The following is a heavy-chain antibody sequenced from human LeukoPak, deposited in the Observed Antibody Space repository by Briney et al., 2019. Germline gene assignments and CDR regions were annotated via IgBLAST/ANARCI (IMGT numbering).Heavy chain of an antibody. J-gene: IGHJ6*03. CDR1: GGSLSSYY. D-gene: IGHD6-13*01. V-gene: IGHV4-59*01. CDR3: AREQQLVPPYYYYYMDV. CDR2: IYYSGST. Sequence: SETLSLTCTVSGGSLSSYYWSWIRQPSGKGLEWIGYIYYSGSTNYNPSLKSRVTITVDTSKNQFSLKLSSVTAADTAVYYCAREQQLVPPYYYYYMDVWGKGTTVTVSS.